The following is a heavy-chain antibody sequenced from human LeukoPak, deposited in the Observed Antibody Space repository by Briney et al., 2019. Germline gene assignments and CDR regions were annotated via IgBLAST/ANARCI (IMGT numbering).Heavy chain of an antibody. Sequence: ASVKVSCKASGYTFTSYDMHWVRQAPGQGLEWMGIINPSGGSTSYAQIFQGRVTMTRDTSTSTVYMELNSLRSEDTAVYYCAKDLRWDHPGLDPWGQGTLVIVSS. CDR3: AKDLRWDHPGLDP. CDR2: INPSGGST. CDR1: GYTFTSYD. V-gene: IGHV1-46*01. D-gene: IGHD4-23*01. J-gene: IGHJ5*02.